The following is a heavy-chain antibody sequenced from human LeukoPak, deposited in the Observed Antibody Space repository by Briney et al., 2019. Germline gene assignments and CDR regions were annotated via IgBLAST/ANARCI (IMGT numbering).Heavy chain of an antibody. J-gene: IGHJ4*02. CDR3: ARGGTAMAGRTFDY. CDR1: GGTFSSYA. CDR2: IIPIFGTA. D-gene: IGHD5-18*01. Sequence: GASVKVSCKASGGTFSSYAISWVRQAPGQGLEWMGGIIPIFGTANYAQKFQGRVTITTDESTSTAYMELSSLRSEDTAVYYCARGGTAMAGRTFDYWGQGTLVTVSS. V-gene: IGHV1-69*05.